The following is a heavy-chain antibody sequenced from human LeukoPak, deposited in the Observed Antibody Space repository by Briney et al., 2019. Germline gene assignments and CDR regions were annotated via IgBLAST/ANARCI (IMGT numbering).Heavy chain of an antibody. CDR2: IKSKTAGGTT. D-gene: IGHD4-17*01. J-gene: IGHJ4*02. V-gene: IGHV3-15*01. CDR3: TTDYGDYVFRSDC. CDR1: GFTFSNAW. Sequence: GGSLRLSCAPSGFTFSNAWMNWVRQAPGKGLEWVGRIKSKTAGGTTDYAAPVKGRFIISRDDSKNTLYLQMNSLKTEDTAVYYCTTDYGDYVFRSDCWGQGTLVTVSS.